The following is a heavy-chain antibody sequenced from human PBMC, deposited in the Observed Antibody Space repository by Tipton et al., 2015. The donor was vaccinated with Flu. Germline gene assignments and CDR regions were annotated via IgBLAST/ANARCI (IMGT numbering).Heavy chain of an antibody. D-gene: IGHD1-26*01. CDR3: AGSPFYYYAEGADP. CDR2: IDDGGST. V-gene: IGHV4-34*01. CDR1: GGSLSGYY. Sequence: LRLSCAVYGGSLSGYYWSWIRQSLEKGLEWIGEIDDGGSTNYNPSLKSRVTISVDASKSQFSLKLTSVSAADTAVYYCAGSPFYYYAEGADPWGQGTLVTVSS. J-gene: IGHJ5*02.